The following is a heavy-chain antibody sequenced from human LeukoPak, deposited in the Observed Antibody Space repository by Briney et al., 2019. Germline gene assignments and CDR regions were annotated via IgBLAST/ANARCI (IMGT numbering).Heavy chain of an antibody. D-gene: IGHD4-17*01. CDR1: GFTFSTYA. Sequence: SGGSLRLSCVASGFTFSTYAMNWVRQAPGKGLEWVSYISTSGIEHYADSVRGRFTISRDNAQKSVYLQMNSLRVDDTAVYYCSRVVTTVTTWHFDPWGRGTLVTVFS. V-gene: IGHV3-48*03. CDR2: ISTSGIE. CDR3: SRVVTTVTTWHFDP. J-gene: IGHJ2*01.